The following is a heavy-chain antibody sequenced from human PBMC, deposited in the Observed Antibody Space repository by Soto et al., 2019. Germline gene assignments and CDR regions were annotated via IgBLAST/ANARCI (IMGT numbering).Heavy chain of an antibody. CDR2: IWYDGDNK. Sequence: QVQLVESGGGVVQPGRSLRLSCAASGFTFSSYGMHWVRQAPGKGLEWVAVIWYDGDNKYYVDSVKGRFTISRDNSKNTLYLQMNSLRVEDTAVYYCASEPWQQHVQSLDYWGQGTLVTVSS. V-gene: IGHV3-33*01. D-gene: IGHD6-13*01. J-gene: IGHJ4*02. CDR3: ASEPWQQHVQSLDY. CDR1: GFTFSSYG.